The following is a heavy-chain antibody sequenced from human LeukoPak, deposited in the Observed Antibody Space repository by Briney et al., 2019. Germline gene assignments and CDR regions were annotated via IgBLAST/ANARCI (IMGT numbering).Heavy chain of an antibody. Sequence: SETLSLTCSVSYDSITPYYWSWIRQPAGKGLEWIGRIYSSGDTNYNPSLKSRVTMSIDTSKNQFSLRLTSVTAADTAVYLCARGGKVPAAVTDYWGQGTLVTVSS. D-gene: IGHD2-2*01. V-gene: IGHV4-4*07. J-gene: IGHJ4*02. CDR3: ARGGKVPAAVTDY. CDR1: YDSITPYY. CDR2: IYSSGDT.